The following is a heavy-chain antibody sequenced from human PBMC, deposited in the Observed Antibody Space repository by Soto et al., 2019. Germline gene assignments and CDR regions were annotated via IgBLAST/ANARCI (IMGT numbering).Heavy chain of an antibody. CDR1: GYTFTSYG. CDR3: ARVPATGYYYDSSGYYYFDY. J-gene: IGHJ4*02. D-gene: IGHD3-22*01. CDR2: ISTYNGNT. Sequence: QVQLVQSGAEVKKPGASVKVSCKASGYTFTSYGISWVRRAPGQGLEWMGWISTYNGNTNYAQKLQGRVTMTTDTSTCTAYMELRSLRSDDPAVYYCARVPATGYYYDSSGYYYFDYWGQGTLVTVSS. V-gene: IGHV1-18*01.